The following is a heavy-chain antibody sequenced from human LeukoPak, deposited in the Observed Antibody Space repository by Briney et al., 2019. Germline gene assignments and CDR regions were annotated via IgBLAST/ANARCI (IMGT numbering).Heavy chain of an antibody. J-gene: IGHJ6*03. CDR3: AREGKERFLEWATNYYYYYMDV. Sequence: SETLSLTCTVSGGSISSSSYYWGWIRQPPGKGLEWIGSIYYSGSTYYNPSLKSRVTISVDTSKNQFSLKLSSVTAADTAVYYCAREGKERFLEWATNYYYYYMDVWGKGTTVTVSS. V-gene: IGHV4-39*07. CDR2: IYYSGST. D-gene: IGHD3-3*01. CDR1: GGSISSSSYY.